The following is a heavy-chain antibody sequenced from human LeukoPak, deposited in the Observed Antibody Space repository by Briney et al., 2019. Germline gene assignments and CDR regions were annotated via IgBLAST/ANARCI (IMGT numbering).Heavy chain of an antibody. CDR2: IKQDGSEK. D-gene: IGHD6-19*01. CDR3: ARDPYSSGWPSYYYYGMDV. Sequence: GRSLRLSCAASGFTFSSYAMHWVRQAPGKGLEWVANIKQDGSEKYYVDSVKGRFTISRDNAKNSLYLQMNSLRAEDTAVYYCARDPYSSGWPSYYYYGMDVWGQGTTVTVSS. V-gene: IGHV3-7*01. CDR1: GFTFSSYA. J-gene: IGHJ6*02.